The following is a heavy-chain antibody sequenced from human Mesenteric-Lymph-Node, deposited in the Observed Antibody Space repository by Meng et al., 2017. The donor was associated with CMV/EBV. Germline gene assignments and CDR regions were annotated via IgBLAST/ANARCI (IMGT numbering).Heavy chain of an antibody. J-gene: IGHJ5*02. V-gene: IGHV3-66*02. Sequence: SCAASGFTVSSNYMSWVRQAPGKGLEWVSFIYSGGSTYYADSVKGRFTISRDNSKNTLYLQMNSLRAEDTAVYYCARHIVGATTGFDPWGQGTLVTVSS. CDR3: ARHIVGATTGFDP. CDR2: IYSGGST. D-gene: IGHD1-26*01. CDR1: GFTVSSNY.